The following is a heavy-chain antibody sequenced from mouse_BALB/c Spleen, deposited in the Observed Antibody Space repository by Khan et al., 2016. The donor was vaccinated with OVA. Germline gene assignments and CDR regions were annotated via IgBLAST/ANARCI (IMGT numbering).Heavy chain of an antibody. Sequence: EVQLVESGGGLVQPGGSLRLSCATSGFTFTDYYMRWVRQPPGKALEWLGFIRNKANGYTTEYSASVKGRFTISRDNSQSIVYLQMNTLRAEDSATYYCARETVVDIYWYLDVWGAGTTVTVSS. CDR1: GFTFTDYY. CDR3: ARETVVDIYWYLDV. J-gene: IGHJ1*01. V-gene: IGHV7-3*02. D-gene: IGHD1-1*01. CDR2: IRNKANGYTT.